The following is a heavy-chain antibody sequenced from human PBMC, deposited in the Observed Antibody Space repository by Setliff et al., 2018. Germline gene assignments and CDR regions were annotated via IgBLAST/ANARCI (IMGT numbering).Heavy chain of an antibody. CDR1: GFTFNTYT. D-gene: IGHD3-10*01. Sequence: GGSLRLSCSASGFTFNTYTMHWVRQAPGKGQEYASSFGPNGGSTYYAKSVKGRFTSSRDSSKNTLYLQMSSLRAEDTAVYYCVKTHWDTWIRGAFDIWGQGTMVTVSS. CDR2: FGPNGGST. V-gene: IGHV3-64D*09. CDR3: VKTHWDTWIRGAFDI. J-gene: IGHJ3*02.